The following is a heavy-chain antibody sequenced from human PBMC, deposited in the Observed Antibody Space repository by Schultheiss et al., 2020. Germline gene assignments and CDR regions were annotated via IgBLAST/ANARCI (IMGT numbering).Heavy chain of an antibody. V-gene: IGHV3-33*06. CDR1: GFSFSSYG. CDR3: AKDRVLWFGEFPYGMDV. Sequence: GGSLRLSCAASGFSFSSYGMHWVRQAPGKGLEWVAVIWDDGSNKLYADSVKGRFTISRDNSKNSLYLQMNSLRAEDTAVYYCAKDRVLWFGEFPYGMDVWGQGTTVTVSS. CDR2: IWDDGSNK. J-gene: IGHJ6*02. D-gene: IGHD3-10*01.